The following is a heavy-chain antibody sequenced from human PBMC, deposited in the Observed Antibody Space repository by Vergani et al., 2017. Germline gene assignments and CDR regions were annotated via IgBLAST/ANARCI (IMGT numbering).Heavy chain of an antibody. Sequence: EVELVQSGPEMRKPGESLKISRKGSEYSFGNYWIGWVRHMPGKGLEWMGIIYPADSDTRYSPSFQGQVTISADKSISTAFLQWDSLKASDTALYYCARHTTYTDSWGQGTLVTVSS. CDR2: IYPADSDT. CDR3: ARHTTYTDS. V-gene: IGHV5-51*01. D-gene: IGHD1-1*01. J-gene: IGHJ4*02. CDR1: EYSFGNYW.